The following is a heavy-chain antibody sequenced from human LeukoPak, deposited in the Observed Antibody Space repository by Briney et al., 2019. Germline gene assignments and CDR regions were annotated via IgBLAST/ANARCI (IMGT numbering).Heavy chain of an antibody. CDR2: ISGSGGST. Sequence: GGSLRLSCAASGFTFSSYAMSWVRQAPGKGLEWVSAISGSGGSTYYADSVKGRFTISRDNSKNTLYLQMNSLRAEDTAVYYCAKDIAARPGYNWFGPWGQGTLVTVSS. D-gene: IGHD6-6*01. CDR3: AKDIAARPGYNWFGP. CDR1: GFTFSSYA. J-gene: IGHJ5*02. V-gene: IGHV3-23*01.